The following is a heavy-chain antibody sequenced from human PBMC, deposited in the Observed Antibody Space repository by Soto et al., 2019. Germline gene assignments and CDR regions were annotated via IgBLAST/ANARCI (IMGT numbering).Heavy chain of an antibody. Sequence: PEGSLRLSCAASGFTFSNYWMNWVRQAPGKGLEWVANIKQDGSEKYFVDSVKGRFTISRDNAKNSLYLQMNSLRAEDTAVYYCARDLGRTAAGYYYYYAMDVWGQGTTVTVSS. D-gene: IGHD2-2*01. CDR3: ARDLGRTAAGYYYYYAMDV. V-gene: IGHV3-7*01. CDR2: IKQDGSEK. CDR1: GFTFSNYW. J-gene: IGHJ6*02.